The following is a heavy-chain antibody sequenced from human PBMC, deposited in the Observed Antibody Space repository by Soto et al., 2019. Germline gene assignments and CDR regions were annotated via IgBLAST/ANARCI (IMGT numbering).Heavy chain of an antibody. D-gene: IGHD3-22*01. CDR1: GYSVTKLS. CDR2: FDPEDGQI. V-gene: IGHV1-24*01. CDR3: ATGRDNRSGYRFNWFDP. J-gene: IGHJ5*02. Sequence: QVHLVQSGAEVKKPGASVKVPCKVSGYSVTKLSMHWVRQAPGKGLEWMGGFDPEDGQIIYAQEFQGRVTMTEDTSTSTAYMELSSLTSEDTAVYYCATGRDNRSGYRFNWFDPWGQGSLVTVSS.